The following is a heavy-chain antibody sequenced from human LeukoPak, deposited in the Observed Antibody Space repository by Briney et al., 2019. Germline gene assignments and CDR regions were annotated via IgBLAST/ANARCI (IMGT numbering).Heavy chain of an antibody. CDR2: IIPIFGTA. D-gene: IGHD2-2*03. J-gene: IGHJ5*02. V-gene: IGHV1-69*05. CDR3: AKGMDIVVVPAAMPTWFDP. Sequence: SVKVSCKASGGTFSSYAISWVRQAPGQGLEWMGGIIPIFGTANYAQKFQGRVTITTDESTSTAYMELSSLRSEDTAVYYCAKGMDIVVVPAAMPTWFDPWGQGTLVTVSS. CDR1: GGTFSSYA.